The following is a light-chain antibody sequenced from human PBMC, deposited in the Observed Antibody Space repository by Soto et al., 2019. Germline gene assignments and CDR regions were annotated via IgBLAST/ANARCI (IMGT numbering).Light chain of an antibody. V-gene: IGKV1-5*03. CDR1: QSISSW. CDR3: QHYDNYSYT. CDR2: MAS. J-gene: IGKJ2*01. Sequence: DIPMTQSPSTLSASVGDRVTITCRASQSISSWVAWYQQKPGKAPKLLIYMASSLESGVPSRFSGSGSGTEFTLTISSLQPDDFAAYYCQHYDNYSYTFGQGTKLEIK.